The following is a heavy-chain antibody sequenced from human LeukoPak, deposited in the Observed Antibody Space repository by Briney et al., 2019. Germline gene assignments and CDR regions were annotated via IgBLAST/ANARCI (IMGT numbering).Heavy chain of an antibody. CDR1: GGSISSYY. J-gene: IGHJ6*03. CDR3: ARVNGEVPSAIYYYYYIDV. D-gene: IGHD2-2*02. CDR2: INYSGST. V-gene: IGHV4-59*01. Sequence: PSETLSLTCTVSGGSISSYYWSWIRKPPRQGLEWIGYINYSGSTNYNPSLKIRVTISVDTSKNQFSLKLSSVTAADSAVYYCARVNGEVPSAIYYYYYIDVWGKGTTVTISS.